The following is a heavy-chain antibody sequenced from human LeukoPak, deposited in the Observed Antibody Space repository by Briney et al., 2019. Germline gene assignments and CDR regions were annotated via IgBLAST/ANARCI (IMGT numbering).Heavy chain of an antibody. V-gene: IGHV4-39*01. D-gene: IGHD2-15*01. J-gene: IGHJ6*03. CDR2: IYYSGST. Sequence: SETLSLTCTVSGGSISSSSYYWGWVRQPPGKGLEWIGSIYYSGSTYYNPSLKSRVTISVDTSKNQFSLKLSSVTAADTAVYYCARSVEGYCSGGSCYSYYYYMDVWGKGTTVTVSS. CDR3: ARSVEGYCSGGSCYSYYYYMDV. CDR1: GGSISSSSYY.